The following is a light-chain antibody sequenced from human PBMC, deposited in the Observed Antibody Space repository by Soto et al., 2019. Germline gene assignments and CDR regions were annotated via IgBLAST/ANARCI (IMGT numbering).Light chain of an antibody. CDR2: GAS. V-gene: IGKV3-20*01. Sequence: EIVMTQSPATLSVSPGERATLSCRASQSVGSYLAWYQQKPGQAPRLLIYGASSRATGIPDRFSGSGSGTDFTLTISRLEPEDFAVYYCQQYGSSPKTFGQGTKVDIK. CDR3: QQYGSSPKT. J-gene: IGKJ1*01. CDR1: QSVGSY.